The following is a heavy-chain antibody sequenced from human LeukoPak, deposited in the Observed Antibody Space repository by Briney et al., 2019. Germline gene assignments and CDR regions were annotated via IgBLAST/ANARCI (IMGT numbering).Heavy chain of an antibody. Sequence: PGGSLRLSCAASGFTFSSYSMNWVRQAPGKGLEWVSSISSSSSYIYYADSVKGRFTISRDNAKNSLYLQMNSPRAEDTAVYYCARDYYYCSSTSCLSDYWGQGTLVTVSS. CDR2: ISSSSSYI. CDR1: GFTFSSYS. J-gene: IGHJ4*02. CDR3: ARDYYYCSSTSCLSDY. V-gene: IGHV3-21*01. D-gene: IGHD2-2*01.